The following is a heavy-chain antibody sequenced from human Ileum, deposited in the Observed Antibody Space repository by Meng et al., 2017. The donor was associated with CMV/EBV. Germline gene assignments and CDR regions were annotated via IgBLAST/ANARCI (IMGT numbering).Heavy chain of an antibody. CDR1: GFPFSSHW. CDR3: ATLPPGY. D-gene: IGHD2-21*02. Sequence: CGVALVQWSVSLRLSCAVSGFPFSSHWLDWVRQVPVKGLVWVARIRSDGTITSYADSVKGRFTISRDNAKNTVYLQMNSLRDEDTAVYYCATLPPGYWGQGTLVTVSS. CDR2: IRSDGTIT. V-gene: IGHV3-74*01. J-gene: IGHJ4*02.